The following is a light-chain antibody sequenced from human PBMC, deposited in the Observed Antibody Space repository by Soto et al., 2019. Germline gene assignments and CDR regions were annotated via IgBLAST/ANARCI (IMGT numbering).Light chain of an antibody. J-gene: IGLJ2*01. V-gene: IGLV1-40*01. Sequence: QSVLTQPPSVSGAPGQRVTISCTGSSSNIGAGYDVHWYQQLPGTAPKLLIYGNSNRPSGVPDRFSGSKSGTSASLAITGLQAEDEADYYCQSYDSSLSGWGVFGGGTQLTLL. CDR3: QSYDSSLSGWGV. CDR2: GNS. CDR1: SSNIGAGYD.